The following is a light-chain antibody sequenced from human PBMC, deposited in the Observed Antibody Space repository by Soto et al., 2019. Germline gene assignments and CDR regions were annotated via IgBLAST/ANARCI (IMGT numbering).Light chain of an antibody. CDR2: DAS. CDR1: QSISSW. CDR3: QQYNSYRWT. V-gene: IGKV1-5*01. J-gene: IGKJ1*01. Sequence: EIKMSQSPSTLSASVRDRVTITCRASQSISSWLAWYQQKPGKAPKLLIYDASSLESGVPSRFSGSGSGTKFTLTIASLQPDDFATYYCQQYNSYRWTFGLGTKVDIK.